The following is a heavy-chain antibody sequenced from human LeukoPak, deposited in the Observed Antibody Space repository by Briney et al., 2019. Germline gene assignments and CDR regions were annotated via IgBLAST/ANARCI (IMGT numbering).Heavy chain of an antibody. CDR2: IKPNSGNT. CDR3: AIYFSTYYYDSSGTFDY. J-gene: IGHJ4*02. V-gene: IGHV1-8*01. Sequence: ASVKVSCRASGYTLISYDINWVRQATGQGREWMGGIKPNSGNTGYAQKSQGRVTMTRNTSISTAYMELSSLRSEDAAVYYCAIYFSTYYYDSSGTFDYWGQGTLVTVSS. CDR1: GYTLISYD. D-gene: IGHD3-22*01.